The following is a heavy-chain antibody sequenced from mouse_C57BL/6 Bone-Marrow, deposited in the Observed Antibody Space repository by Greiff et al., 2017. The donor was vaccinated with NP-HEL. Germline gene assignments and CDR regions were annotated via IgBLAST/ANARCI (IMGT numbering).Heavy chain of an antibody. CDR1: GFTFSSYG. J-gene: IGHJ4*01. D-gene: IGHD2-10*01. Sequence: EVQGVESGGDLVKPGGSLKLSCAASGFTFSSYGMSWVRQTPDKRLEWVATISSGGSYTYYPDSVKGRFTISRDNAKNTLYLQMSSLKSEDTAMYYCARLLPYYYAMDYWGQGTSVTVSS. CDR2: ISSGGSYT. V-gene: IGHV5-6*01. CDR3: ARLLPYYYAMDY.